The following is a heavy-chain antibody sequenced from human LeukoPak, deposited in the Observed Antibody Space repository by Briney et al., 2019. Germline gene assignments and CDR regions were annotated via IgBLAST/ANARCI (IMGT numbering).Heavy chain of an antibody. CDR2: ISGSGGST. V-gene: IGHV3-23*01. J-gene: IGHJ4*02. CDR1: GFTFSSYG. D-gene: IGHD3-10*01. Sequence: HTGGSLRLSCAASGFTFSSYGMSWVRQAPGKGLEWVSAISGSGGSTYYADSVKGRFTISRDNSKNTLYLKMNSLRAEDTAVYYCAKDHGRDYYGSGRYDYWGQGTLVTVSS. CDR3: AKDHGRDYYGSGRYDY.